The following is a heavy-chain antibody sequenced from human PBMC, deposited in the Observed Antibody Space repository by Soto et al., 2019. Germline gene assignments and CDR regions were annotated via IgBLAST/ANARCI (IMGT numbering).Heavy chain of an antibody. V-gene: IGHV1-46*01. CDR2: INPRDGST. Sequence: QVQLVQSGAEVKKPGASVKVSCKASGYTFTSYYMHWVRQAPGQGLEWMGIINPRDGSTSYAQKFQGRVTMTRDTSTSTVYMELTSLRSEDTAVYYCAGARTDGVALDFWGQGTLVTVSS. CDR1: GYTFTSYY. CDR3: AGARTDGVALDF. D-gene: IGHD3-3*01. J-gene: IGHJ4*02.